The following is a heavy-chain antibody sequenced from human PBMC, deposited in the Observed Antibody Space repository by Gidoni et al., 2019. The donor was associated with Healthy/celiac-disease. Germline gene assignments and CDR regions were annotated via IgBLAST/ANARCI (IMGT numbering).Heavy chain of an antibody. D-gene: IGHD3-3*01. Sequence: EVPLLESGGGLVQPGGSLSLHCAASGFTFSSYAMGWVRQAPGKGLDGVSASSGRGGSTYYADSVNGRFTISRDNSKNTLYLQMNSLRAEDTAVYYCAKDTVGYDFWSGRLSFDYWGQGTLVTVSS. CDR3: AKDTVGYDFWSGRLSFDY. J-gene: IGHJ4*02. CDR2: SSGRGGST. V-gene: IGHV3-23*01. CDR1: GFTFSSYA.